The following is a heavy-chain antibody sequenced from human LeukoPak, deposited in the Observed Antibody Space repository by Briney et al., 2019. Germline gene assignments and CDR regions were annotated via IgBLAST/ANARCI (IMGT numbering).Heavy chain of an antibody. J-gene: IGHJ4*02. CDR1: GFTFSSYA. CDR2: ISYDGSNK. V-gene: IGHV3-30-3*01. CDR3: ARASTGEAYYFDY. D-gene: IGHD4-11*01. Sequence: PGRSLRLSGAASGFTFSSYAMHWVRQAPGKGLEWVAVISYDGSNKYYADSVKGRFTISRDNSKNTLYLQMNSLRAEDTAVYYCARASTGEAYYFDYWGQGTLVTVSS.